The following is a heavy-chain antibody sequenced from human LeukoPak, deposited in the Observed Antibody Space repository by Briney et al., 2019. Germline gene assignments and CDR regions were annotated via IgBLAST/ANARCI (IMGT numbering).Heavy chain of an antibody. CDR1: GFSVSNNY. CDR2: INSDGSST. Sequence: GGSLRLSCAASGFSVSNNYMNWVRQAPGKGLVWVSRINSDGSSTSYADSVKGRFTISRDNAKNTLYLQMNSLRAEDTAVYYCARGEATIIVYYYGMDVWGQGTTVTVSS. V-gene: IGHV3-74*01. J-gene: IGHJ6*02. CDR3: ARGEATIIVYYYGMDV. D-gene: IGHD5-24*01.